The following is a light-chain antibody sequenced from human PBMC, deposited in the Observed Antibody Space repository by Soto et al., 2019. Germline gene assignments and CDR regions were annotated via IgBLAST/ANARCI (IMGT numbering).Light chain of an antibody. CDR2: GAS. V-gene: IGKV3D-15*01. CDR3: QQYNNWPPLT. J-gene: IGKJ4*01. Sequence: EIVMTQSPATLSVSPGERATLSCRASQSVSSNLAWYQQKPGQAPRLLIYGASIRATGIPATFSGSGSGTEFTLTISSLQSEDVAVYYCQQYNNWPPLTFGGGTKVEIK. CDR1: QSVSSN.